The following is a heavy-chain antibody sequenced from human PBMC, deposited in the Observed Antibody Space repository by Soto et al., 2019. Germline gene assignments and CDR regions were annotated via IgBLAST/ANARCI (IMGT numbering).Heavy chain of an antibody. CDR2: ISAYNGNT. CDR1: GYTFTSYG. J-gene: IGHJ6*02. V-gene: IGHV1-18*04. Sequence: GASVKVSCKASGYTFTSYGISWVRQAPGQGLEWMGWISAYNGNTNYAQKLQGRVTMTTDTSTSTAYMELRSLRSDDTAVYYCARGMVRGVVGYYYGMDVWGQGTTVTVSS. D-gene: IGHD3-10*01. CDR3: ARGMVRGVVGYYYGMDV.